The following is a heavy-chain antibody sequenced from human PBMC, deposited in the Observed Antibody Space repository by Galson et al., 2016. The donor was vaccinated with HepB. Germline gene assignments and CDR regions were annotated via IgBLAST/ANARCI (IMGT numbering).Heavy chain of an antibody. CDR3: ARGLVFVSNWCYDL. CDR2: IYAGASDT. Sequence: QSGAEVKKPGESLKISCEGSGFSLSTYWIGWVRQMPGKGLEWMGTIYAGASDTRYSPSFQGQVTISVDKSINTAYLQWSRLEASDTAMYYCARGLVFVSNWCYDLWGRGTLVTVSS. CDR1: GFSLSTYW. D-gene: IGHD2-15*01. J-gene: IGHJ2*01. V-gene: IGHV5-51*01.